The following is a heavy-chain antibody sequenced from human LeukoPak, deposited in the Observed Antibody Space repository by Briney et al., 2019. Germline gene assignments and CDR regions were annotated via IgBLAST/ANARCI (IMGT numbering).Heavy chain of an antibody. D-gene: IGHD5-24*01. V-gene: IGHV1-69*13. Sequence: ASVKVSCKASGGTFSNYAVSWVRQAPGQGLEWMGGIIPVFEKPNYARKFQDRVTITADESTATAYMELSSLRSEDTAVYYCSRGPTIRGRWFDPWGQGTLVTVSS. CDR3: SRGPTIRGRWFDP. J-gene: IGHJ5*02. CDR2: IIPVFEKP. CDR1: GGTFSNYA.